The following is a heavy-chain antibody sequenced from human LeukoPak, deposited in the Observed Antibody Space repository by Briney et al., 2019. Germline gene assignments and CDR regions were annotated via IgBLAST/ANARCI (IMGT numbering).Heavy chain of an antibody. Sequence: GRSLRLLCASSGFTLSSYAMSWVRQAPGKGLEWVSAITGRGSSTYYADSVKGRFTISRDNSKNTLFLQMNSLRAEDTAVYYCAKDRAQQLVLDFWGQGTLVTVSS. D-gene: IGHD6-13*01. V-gene: IGHV3-23*01. CDR3: AKDRAQQLVLDF. CDR2: ITGRGSST. CDR1: GFTLSSYA. J-gene: IGHJ4*02.